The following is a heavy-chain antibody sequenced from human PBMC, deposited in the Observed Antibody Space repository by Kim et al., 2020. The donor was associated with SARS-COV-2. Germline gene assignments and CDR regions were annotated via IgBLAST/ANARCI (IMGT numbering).Heavy chain of an antibody. V-gene: IGHV4-61*01. Sequence: SETLSLTCTVSGGSVSSGSYYWSWIRQPPGKGLEWIGYIYYSGSTNYNPSLKSRVTISVDTSKNQFSLKLSSVTAADTAVYYCARDLGGYVWGQGTLVTVSS. J-gene: IGHJ4*02. CDR3: ARDLGGYV. CDR2: IYYSGST. CDR1: GGSVSSGSYY. D-gene: IGHD3-10*01.